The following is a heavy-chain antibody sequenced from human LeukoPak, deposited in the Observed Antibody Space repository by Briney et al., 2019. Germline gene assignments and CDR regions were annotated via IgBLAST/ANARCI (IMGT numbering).Heavy chain of an antibody. D-gene: IGHD6-13*01. Sequence: GASVKVSCKASGYTFTSYDINWVRQATGQGLEWMGWMNPNSGNTGYAQKFQGRVTMTRNTSINTAYMELSSLRSEDTAVYYCARAASYSSSGKTRKNYYFDYWGQGTLVTVSS. V-gene: IGHV1-8*01. CDR3: ARAASYSSSGKTRKNYYFDY. CDR2: MNPNSGNT. CDR1: GYTFTSYD. J-gene: IGHJ4*02.